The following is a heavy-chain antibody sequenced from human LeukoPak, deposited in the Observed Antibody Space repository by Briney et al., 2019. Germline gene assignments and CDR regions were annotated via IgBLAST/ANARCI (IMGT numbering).Heavy chain of an antibody. D-gene: IGHD3-22*01. CDR3: ARGLGITMIENWFDP. Sequence: PSETLSLTCTVSGGSISSSSYYWGWIRQLPGKGLEWIGSIYYSGSTYYNPSLKSRVTISVDTSKNQFSLKLSSVTAADTAVYYCARGLGITMIENWFDPWGQGTLVTVSS. CDR2: IYYSGST. J-gene: IGHJ5*02. CDR1: GGSISSSSYY. V-gene: IGHV4-39*07.